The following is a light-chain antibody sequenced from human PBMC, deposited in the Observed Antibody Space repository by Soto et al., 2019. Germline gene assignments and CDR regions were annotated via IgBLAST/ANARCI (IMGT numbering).Light chain of an antibody. CDR1: SSNIGNNA. CDR3: AAWGDNLNGWV. CDR2: DNI. Sequence: QSVLTQPPSASGTPGQRVTISCSGSSSNIGNNAVNWYQQFPGTAPKLLIYDNIQRPSGVPDRFSGSKSGTSASLAISGLQSEDEADYYCAAWGDNLNGWVFGGGTSSPS. V-gene: IGLV1-44*01. J-gene: IGLJ3*02.